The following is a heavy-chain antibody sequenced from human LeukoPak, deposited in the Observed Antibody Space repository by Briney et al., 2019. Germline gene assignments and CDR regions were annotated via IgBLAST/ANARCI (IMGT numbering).Heavy chain of an antibody. CDR2: ISGSGGST. Sequence: PGGSLRLSCAASGFTFRTYAMNWVRQAPGKGLEWVSDISGSGGSTYYADSVKGRFTISRDNSKNTLYLQMNSLRAEDTAVYYCAKDPLWFGEPNLGYYFDYWGQGTLVTVSS. D-gene: IGHD3-10*01. V-gene: IGHV3-23*01. CDR3: AKDPLWFGEPNLGYYFDY. J-gene: IGHJ4*02. CDR1: GFTFRTYA.